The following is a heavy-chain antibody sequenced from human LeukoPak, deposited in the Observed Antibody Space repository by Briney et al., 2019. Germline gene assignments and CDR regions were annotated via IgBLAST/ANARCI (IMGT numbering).Heavy chain of an antibody. D-gene: IGHD2-15*01. CDR3: AKDMVRGDCSGGSCYPLGY. CDR1: GFTFGSYA. J-gene: IGHJ4*02. V-gene: IGHV3-23*01. CDR2: IRDTGGNT. Sequence: PGGSLRLSCAASGFTFGSYAMSWVRPAPRKGLEWVSTIRDTGGNTYYAHSVKGWFTISRDNPKRALYLLMTRLRSQGPALYFCAKDMVRGDCSGGSCYPLGYWGRGTRVTVSS.